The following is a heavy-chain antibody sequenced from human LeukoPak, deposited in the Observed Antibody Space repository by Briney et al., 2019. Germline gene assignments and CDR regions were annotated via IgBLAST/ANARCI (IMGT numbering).Heavy chain of an antibody. J-gene: IGHJ3*02. V-gene: IGHV4-31*11. CDR3: ARRRVVVASTDGASGAFDI. D-gene: IGHD2-15*01. Sequence: SQTLSLTCAVSGGSISSGCYSWSWIRQHPGKGLEWIVYIYYSGSTYYNPSLKSRVTISVDTSKNQFSLKLSSVTAADTAVYFCARRRVVVASTDGASGAFDIWGQGTMVTVSS. CDR2: IYYSGST. CDR1: GGSISSGCYS.